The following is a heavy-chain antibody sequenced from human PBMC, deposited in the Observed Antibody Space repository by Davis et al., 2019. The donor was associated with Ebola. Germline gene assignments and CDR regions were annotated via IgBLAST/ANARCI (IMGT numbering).Heavy chain of an antibody. CDR2: INHSGST. CDR3: ARGAARYSGYDFTYYYYGMDV. V-gene: IGHV4-39*07. CDR1: GGSINNGSYY. J-gene: IGHJ6*02. Sequence: PSETLSLTCTVSGGSINNGSYYWGWIRQPPGKGLEWIGEINHSGSTNYNPSLKSRVTISVDTSKNQFSLKLSSVTAADTAVYYCARGAARYSGYDFTYYYYGMDVWGQGTTVTVSS. D-gene: IGHD5-12*01.